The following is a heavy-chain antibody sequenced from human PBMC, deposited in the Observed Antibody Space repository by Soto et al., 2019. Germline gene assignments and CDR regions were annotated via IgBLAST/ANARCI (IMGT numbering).Heavy chain of an antibody. Sequence: SETLSLTCTVSGGSISSYYWSWIRQPPGKGLEWIGYIYYSGSTNYNPSLKSRVTISVDTSKNQFSLKLSSVTAADTAVYYCARHWAISRATWFDPWGQGTRVTVAS. V-gene: IGHV4-59*08. D-gene: IGHD3-16*01. CDR2: IYYSGST. CDR1: GGSISSYY. J-gene: IGHJ5*02. CDR3: ARHWAISRATWFDP.